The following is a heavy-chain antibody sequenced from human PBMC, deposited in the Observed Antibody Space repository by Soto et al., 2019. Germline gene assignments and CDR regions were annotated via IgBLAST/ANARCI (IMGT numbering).Heavy chain of an antibody. J-gene: IGHJ5*02. CDR1: GGYISSYY. V-gene: IGHV4-59*01. D-gene: IGHD3-10*01. CDR2: IFYSGNT. CDR3: ARELFGRSVWFDP. Sequence: LSLTCTVSGGYISSYYWSWIRQPPGKGLEWIGYIFYSGNTNYNPSLRSRVTISVDTSKNQFSLKLSSVTAADTAVYYCARELFGRSVWFDPWGQGTLVTVSS.